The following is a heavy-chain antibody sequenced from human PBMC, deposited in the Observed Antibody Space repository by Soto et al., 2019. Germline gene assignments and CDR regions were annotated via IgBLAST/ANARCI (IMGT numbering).Heavy chain of an antibody. J-gene: IGHJ6*02. CDR1: GGSFSGYY. CDR3: ARNVLRFLEWPRAGYYYYYGMDV. V-gene: IGHV4-34*01. D-gene: IGHD3-3*01. CDR2: INHSGST. Sequence: PSETLSLTCAVYGGSFSGYYWSWIRQPPGKGLEWIGEINHSGSTNYNPSLKSRVTISVDTSKNQFSLKLSSVTAADTAVYYCARNVLRFLEWPRAGYYYYYGMDVWGRGTTVTVSS.